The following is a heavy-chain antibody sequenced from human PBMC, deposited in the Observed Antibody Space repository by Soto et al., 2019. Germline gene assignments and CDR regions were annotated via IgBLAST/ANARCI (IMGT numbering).Heavy chain of an antibody. CDR3: AAGQGVDTAMVNYYYYGMDV. CDR1: GFTFSSYS. D-gene: IGHD5-18*01. J-gene: IGHJ6*02. Sequence: EVQLVESGGGLVKPGGSLRLSCAASGFTFSSYSMNWVRQAPGKGLEWVSSISSSSSYIYYADSVKGRFTISRDNAKNSLYLQMNSLRAEDTAVYYCAAGQGVDTAMVNYYYYGMDVWGQGTTVTVSS. CDR2: ISSSSSYI. V-gene: IGHV3-21*01.